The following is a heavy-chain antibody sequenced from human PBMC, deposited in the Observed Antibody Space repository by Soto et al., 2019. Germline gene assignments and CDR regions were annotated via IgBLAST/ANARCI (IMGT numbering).Heavy chain of an antibody. V-gene: IGHV3-23*01. CDR2: ISGSGGST. CDR1: GFTFSSYA. J-gene: IGHJ4*02. Sequence: EVQLLESGGGLVQPGGSLRLSCAASGFTFSSYAMSWVRQAPGKWLEWVSAISGSGGSTYYADSVKGRFTISRDNSKNTLYLQMNSLRAEDTAVYYCAKDRSPYYYDSSGYDLYYFDYWGQGTLVTVSS. D-gene: IGHD3-22*01. CDR3: AKDRSPYYYDSSGYDLYYFDY.